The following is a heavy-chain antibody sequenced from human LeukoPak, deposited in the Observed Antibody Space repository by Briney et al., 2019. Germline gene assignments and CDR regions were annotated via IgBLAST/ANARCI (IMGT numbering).Heavy chain of an antibody. CDR3: ARVLGYCSGGGCSKYFQH. D-gene: IGHD2-15*01. CDR1: GGSISSYY. CDR2: IYYSGST. J-gene: IGHJ1*01. V-gene: IGHV4-59*01. Sequence: SETLSLTCTVSGGSISSYYWSWIRQPPGKGLEWIGYIYYSGSTNYNPSLKSRVTISVDTSKNQFSLKLSSVTAADTAVYYCARVLGYCSGGGCSKYFQHWGQGTLVTVSS.